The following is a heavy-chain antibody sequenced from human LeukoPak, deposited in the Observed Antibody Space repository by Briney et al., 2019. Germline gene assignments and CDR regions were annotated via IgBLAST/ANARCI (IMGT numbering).Heavy chain of an antibody. V-gene: IGHV3-30-3*01. CDR3: AREKTGTIPEDAFDI. CDR2: ISYDGSNK. Sequence: GRSLRLSCAASGFTFSNYAMHWVRQAPGKGLEWVAVISYDGSNKYYADSVKGRFTISRDNSKNTLFLQMNSLRAEDTAVYYCAREKTGTIPEDAFDIWGQGTMVTVSS. D-gene: IGHD1-1*01. CDR1: GFTFSNYA. J-gene: IGHJ3*02.